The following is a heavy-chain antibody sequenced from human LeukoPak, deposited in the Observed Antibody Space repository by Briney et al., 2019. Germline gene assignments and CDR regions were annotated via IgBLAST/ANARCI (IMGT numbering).Heavy chain of an antibody. Sequence: GGSLRLSCAASGFTVSSNYMSWVRQAPGKGLEWVSVIYSGGSTYYADSVKGRFTISRDNSKNTLYLQMNSLRAGDTAVYYCARSTYEPGDLPPPFDYWGQGTLVTVSS. V-gene: IGHV3-66*01. J-gene: IGHJ4*02. CDR2: IYSGGST. CDR1: GFTVSSNY. CDR3: ARSTYEPGDLPPPFDY. D-gene: IGHD2-21*02.